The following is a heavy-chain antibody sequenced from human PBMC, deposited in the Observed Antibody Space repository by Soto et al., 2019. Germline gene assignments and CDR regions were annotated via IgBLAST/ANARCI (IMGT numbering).Heavy chain of an antibody. V-gene: IGHV1-69*02. CDR3: ARGPYGSGPDLSNYFDY. J-gene: IGHJ4*02. D-gene: IGHD3-10*01. Sequence: QVQLVQSGAEVKKPGSSVKVSCKASGGTFSSYTISWVRQAPGQGLEWMGRIIPILGIANYAQKFQGRVTITADKSTSTAYMELSSLRSEDTAVYYCARGPYGSGPDLSNYFDYWGQGTLVTVSS. CDR2: IIPILGIA. CDR1: GGTFSSYT.